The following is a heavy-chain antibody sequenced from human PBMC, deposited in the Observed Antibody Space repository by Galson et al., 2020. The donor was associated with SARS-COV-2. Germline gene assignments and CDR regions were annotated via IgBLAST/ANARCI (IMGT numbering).Heavy chain of an antibody. CDR2: IKHSGSEK. CDR3: TREPYSTDWYSNL. V-gene: IGHV3-7*01. CDR1: GFNFGAYW. Sequence: TEGSLRLSCTGSGFNFGAYWMDWVRQAPGKGLEWVAKIKHSGSEKYYVDSVKGRFTISRDNAKNSLYLEMNSLRAEDTAVYFCTREPYSTDWYSNLWGRGTLVTVSS. D-gene: IGHD1-26*01. J-gene: IGHJ2*01.